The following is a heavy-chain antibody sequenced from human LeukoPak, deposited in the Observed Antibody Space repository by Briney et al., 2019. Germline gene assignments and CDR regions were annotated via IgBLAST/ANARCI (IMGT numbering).Heavy chain of an antibody. CDR3: AKGPVRGSYRYGYFDY. CDR1: GFTFDDYA. J-gene: IGHJ4*02. D-gene: IGHD3-16*02. V-gene: IGHV3-43D*03. Sequence: GGSLRPSCAASGFTFDDYAMHWVRQAPGKGLEWVSLISWDGGSTYYADSVKGRFTISRDNSKNSLYLQMNSLRAEDTALYYCAKGPVRGSYRYGYFDYWGQGTLVTVSS. CDR2: ISWDGGST.